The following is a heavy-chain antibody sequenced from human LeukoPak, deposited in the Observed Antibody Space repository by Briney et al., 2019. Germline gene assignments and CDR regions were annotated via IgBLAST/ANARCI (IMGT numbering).Heavy chain of an antibody. V-gene: IGHV4-61*01. CDR1: GGSVSSGSYY. CDR3: ARGLETPDY. CDR2: IYYSGST. J-gene: IGHJ4*02. Sequence: SETLSLTCTVSGGSVSSGSYYWSWIRQPPGKGLEWIGYIYYSGSTNYNPSLKSRVTISVDTSKNQFSLKLSSVTAADTAVYYCARGLETPDYWGQGTLVTVSS.